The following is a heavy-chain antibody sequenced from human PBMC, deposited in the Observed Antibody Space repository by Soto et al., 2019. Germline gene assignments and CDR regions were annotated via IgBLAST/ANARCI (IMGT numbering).Heavy chain of an antibody. CDR2: ISKSDYT. CDR1: GFAFNNYG. D-gene: IGHD2-2*01. J-gene: IGHJ4*02. V-gene: IGHV3-21*01. Sequence: PGGSLRLSCTVSGFAFNNYGINWVRQAPGQGLEWVSSISKSDYTYYSDSVEGRFTISRDNAKNSVSLQMNTLRVEDTAVYYCAREDSIIIPAVSDFWGQGTLVTVSS. CDR3: AREDSIIIPAVSDF.